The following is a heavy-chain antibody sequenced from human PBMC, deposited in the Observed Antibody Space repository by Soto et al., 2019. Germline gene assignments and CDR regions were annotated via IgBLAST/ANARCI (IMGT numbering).Heavy chain of an antibody. D-gene: IGHD1-26*01. CDR3: GRLVGATLGNWFDP. V-gene: IGHV4-34*01. CDR1: GGSFSGYY. J-gene: IGHJ5*02. CDR2: INHSGST. Sequence: QVQLQQWGAGLLKPSETLSLTCAVYGGSFSGYYWSWIRQPPGKGLEWIGEINHSGSTKYNPSLKSRDTVSVDTSKNQFSLQLSSVTAADTALYDWGRLVGATLGNWFDPWGQGTLVTVSS.